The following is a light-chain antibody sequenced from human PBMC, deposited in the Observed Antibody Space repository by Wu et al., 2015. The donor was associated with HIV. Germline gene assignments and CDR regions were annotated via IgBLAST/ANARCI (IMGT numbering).Light chain of an antibody. J-gene: IGKJ2*01. V-gene: IGKV3-20*01. Sequence: EIVLTQSPGTLSLSPGERATLSCRAGQSIAATNFAWYQHKPGQAPRLLIYSASSRATDIPDRFSGGGSGTDFTLTISGLEPEDFAVYYCQHYANSYTFGQGTKLEIK. CDR1: QSIAATN. CDR3: QHYANSYT. CDR2: SAS.